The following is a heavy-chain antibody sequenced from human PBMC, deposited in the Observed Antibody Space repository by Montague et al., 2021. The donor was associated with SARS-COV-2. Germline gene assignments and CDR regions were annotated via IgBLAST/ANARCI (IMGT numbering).Heavy chain of an antibody. CDR2: IYWDSDV. CDR1: GFSLTSFGEA. V-gene: IGHV2-5*02. D-gene: IGHD3-16*02. CDR3: ARGRRHIVPPNCLDP. Sequence: PVLVKPTQTLTLTCTLSGFSLTSFGEAVGWVRQSPGKALEWLALIYWDSDVRFRPSLKSRLTITKDVSKNQVVLTMINMDPVDTATYFCARGRRHIVPPNCLDPWGQGILVTVSS. J-gene: IGHJ5*02.